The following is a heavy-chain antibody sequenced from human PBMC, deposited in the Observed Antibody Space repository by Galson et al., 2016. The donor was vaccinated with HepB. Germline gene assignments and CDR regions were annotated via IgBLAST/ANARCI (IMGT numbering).Heavy chain of an antibody. Sequence: TLSLTCTVSGGSINSGGYLWYWLRQPAGKGLEWLGRIESGGTVDYNPSLGSRVTMSADSSQNHFSLKLTSVTAADTAVYYCARRGDWLPFDSWGQGTLATVSS. CDR3: ARRGDWLPFDS. CDR1: GGSINSGGYL. J-gene: IGHJ4*02. D-gene: IGHD3/OR15-3a*01. V-gene: IGHV4-61*02. CDR2: IESGGTV.